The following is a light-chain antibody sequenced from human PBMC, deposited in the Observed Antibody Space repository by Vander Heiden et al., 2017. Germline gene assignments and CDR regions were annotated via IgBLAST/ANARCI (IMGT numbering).Light chain of an antibody. J-gene: IGKJ1*01. Sequence: EIVLTQSPGTLSLSPGERATLSCRASPSVSSSYLAWYQQKPGQAPRLLIYGASSRATGIPDRFSGSGSGTDFTLTISRLEPEDFAVYYCQQYCSSPPWTFGQGTKVEIK. CDR1: PSVSSSY. CDR2: GAS. CDR3: QQYCSSPPWT. V-gene: IGKV3-20*01.